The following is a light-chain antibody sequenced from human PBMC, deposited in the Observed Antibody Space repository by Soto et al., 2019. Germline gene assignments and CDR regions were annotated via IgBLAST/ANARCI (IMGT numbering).Light chain of an antibody. CDR1: QSVTRW. CDR3: QQYDTHST. J-gene: IGKJ2*01. V-gene: IGKV1-5*03. Sequence: DIQMTQSPSTLSASVGDRVTITCRASQSVTRWLSWYQQKPGKAPKLLIYKASNLESGVPSRFSGSGSGTEFALTSSGVQPDDFASYYCQQYDTHSTFGQGTRLDIK. CDR2: KAS.